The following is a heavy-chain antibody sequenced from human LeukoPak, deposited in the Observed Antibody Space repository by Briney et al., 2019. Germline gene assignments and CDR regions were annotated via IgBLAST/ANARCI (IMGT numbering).Heavy chain of an antibody. D-gene: IGHD3-22*01. Sequence: PSETLSLTCTVSGGSITTYHWSWIRQPPGKGLEWIGFIYYNGITNYNPSLKSRVTISVDTSKNQFSLKLSSTTAADTAVYYCARVSHFDSSGYSPWGQGTLVTVSS. CDR3: ARVSHFDSSGYSP. V-gene: IGHV4-59*01. CDR1: GGSITTYH. CDR2: IYYNGIT. J-gene: IGHJ4*02.